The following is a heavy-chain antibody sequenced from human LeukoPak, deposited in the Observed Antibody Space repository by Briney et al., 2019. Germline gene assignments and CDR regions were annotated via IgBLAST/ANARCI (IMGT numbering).Heavy chain of an antibody. D-gene: IGHD6-13*01. J-gene: IGHJ5*02. Sequence: PGGSLRLSCAASGFTFSSYGMHWVRQAPGKGLEWVAFIRYDGSNKYYADSVKGRFTISRDNSKNTLYLQMNSLRAEDTAVYYCAKDPGYSSSWFLNWFDPWGQGTLVTVSS. CDR2: IRYDGSNK. CDR1: GFTFSSYG. CDR3: AKDPGYSSSWFLNWFDP. V-gene: IGHV3-30*02.